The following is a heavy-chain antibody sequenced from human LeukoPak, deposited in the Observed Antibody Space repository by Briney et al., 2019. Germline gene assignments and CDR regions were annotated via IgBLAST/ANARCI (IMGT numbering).Heavy chain of an antibody. CDR3: ARGRGSGSYSWYSQY. V-gene: IGHV3-21*01. CDR1: GFAFSTYS. Sequence: GGSLRLSCAASGFAFSTYSMNWVRQAPGKGLEWVSSMSTSSSSTFYADSVKGRFTISRDNAQNSLFLQMNSLRVEDTAVYYCARGRGSGSYSWYSQYWGQGALVIVSS. J-gene: IGHJ1*01. D-gene: IGHD3-10*01. CDR2: MSTSSSST.